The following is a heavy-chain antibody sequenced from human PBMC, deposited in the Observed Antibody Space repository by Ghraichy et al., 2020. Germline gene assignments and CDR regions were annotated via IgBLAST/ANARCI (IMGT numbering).Heavy chain of an antibody. CDR2: IYYSGST. V-gene: IGHV4-59*01. CDR3: ARGEVDTAMALAH. D-gene: IGHD5-18*01. Sequence: ESLNISCTVSGGSISSYYWSWIRQPPGKGLEWIGYIYYSGSTNYNPSLKSRVTISVDTSKNQFSLKLSSVTAADTAVYYCARGEVDTAMALAHWGQGTLVTVSS. CDR1: GGSISSYY. J-gene: IGHJ5*02.